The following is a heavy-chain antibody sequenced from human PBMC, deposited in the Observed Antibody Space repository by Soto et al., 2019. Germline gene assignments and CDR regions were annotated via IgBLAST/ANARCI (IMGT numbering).Heavy chain of an antibody. Sequence: SCKVSGYTLTDLSVHWVRQAPGKGLEWVAVIWYDGSNKYYADSVKGRFTISRDNSKNALYLQMNSLRAEDTAVYYCARDMGEQQPGGMDVWGQGTTVTVSS. CDR2: IWYDGSNK. CDR1: GYTLTDLS. J-gene: IGHJ6*02. V-gene: IGHV3-33*01. D-gene: IGHD6-13*01. CDR3: ARDMGEQQPGGMDV.